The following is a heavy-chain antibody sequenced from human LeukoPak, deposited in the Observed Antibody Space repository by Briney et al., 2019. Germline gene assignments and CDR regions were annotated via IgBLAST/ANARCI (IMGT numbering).Heavy chain of an antibody. J-gene: IGHJ4*02. CDR1: GFTFSSYA. D-gene: IGHD2-2*01. Sequence: GGSLRLSCAASGFTFSSYAMSWVRQAPGKGPEWVSAISGSGGSTYYADSVKGRFTISRDNSKNTLYLQMNSLRAEDTAVYYCAKDLGYCSSTSCYYDYWGQGTLVTVSS. CDR3: AKDLGYCSSTSCYYDY. V-gene: IGHV3-23*01. CDR2: ISGSGGST.